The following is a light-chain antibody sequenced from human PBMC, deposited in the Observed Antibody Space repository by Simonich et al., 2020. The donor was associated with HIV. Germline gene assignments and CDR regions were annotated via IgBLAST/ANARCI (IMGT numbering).Light chain of an antibody. J-gene: IGKJ2*01. CDR1: QGISIW. CDR3: QQYSSYSPYT. Sequence: DIQMTQSPSTLSASVGDRVTITCRASQGISIWLAWYQQNPGKAPKLLIYKASTLQSGVPSRFSGSGSGTEFTLTISSLQPDDFSTYYCQQYSSYSPYTFGQGTKLEIK. CDR2: KAS. V-gene: IGKV1-5*03.